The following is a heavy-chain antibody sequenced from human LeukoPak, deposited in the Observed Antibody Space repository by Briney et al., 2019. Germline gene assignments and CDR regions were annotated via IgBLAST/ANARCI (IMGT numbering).Heavy chain of an antibody. CDR1: GGSFSGYY. J-gene: IGHJ4*02. V-gene: IGHV4-34*01. CDR3: ARGRGYCSGGSCYPAY. CDR2: INHSGST. Sequence: SETLSLTCAVYGGSFSGYYWSWIRQPPGKGLEWIGEINHSGSTSYNPSLKSRVTISVDTSKNQFSLKLSSVTAADTAVYYCARGRGYCSGGSCYPAYWGQGTLVTVSS. D-gene: IGHD2-15*01.